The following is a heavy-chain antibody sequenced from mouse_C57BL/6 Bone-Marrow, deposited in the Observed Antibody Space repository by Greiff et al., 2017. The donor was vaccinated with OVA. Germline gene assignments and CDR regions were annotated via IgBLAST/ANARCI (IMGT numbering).Heavy chain of an antibody. CDR2: INPDSSTI. J-gene: IGHJ4*01. V-gene: IGHV4-1*01. CDR1: GIDFSRYW. Sequence: EVQLQESGGGLVQPGGSLKLSCAASGIDFSRYWMSWVRRAPGKGLEWIGEINPDSSTINYAPSLKDKFIISRDNAKNTLYLQMSKVRSEDTALYYCANRIYYGNYYAMDYWGQGTSVTVSS. CDR3: ANRIYYGNYYAMDY. D-gene: IGHD2-1*01.